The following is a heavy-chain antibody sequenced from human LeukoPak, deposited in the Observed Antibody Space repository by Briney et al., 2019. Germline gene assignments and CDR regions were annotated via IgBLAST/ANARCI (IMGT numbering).Heavy chain of an antibody. CDR2: INWNGGST. J-gene: IGHJ4*02. V-gene: IGHV3-20*04. CDR1: GFTFDDYG. CDR3: ARGDYYDSSGYFAFDY. Sequence: GGSLRLSCAASGFTFDDYGMSWVRQAPGKGLEWVPGINWNGGSTGYADSVKGRFTISRDNAKNSLYLQMNSLRAEDTALYYCARGDYYDSSGYFAFDYWGQGTLVTVSS. D-gene: IGHD3-22*01.